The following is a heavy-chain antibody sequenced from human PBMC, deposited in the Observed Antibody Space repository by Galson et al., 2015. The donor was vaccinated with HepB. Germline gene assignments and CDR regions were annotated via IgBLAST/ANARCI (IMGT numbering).Heavy chain of an antibody. D-gene: IGHD3/OR15-3a*01. CDR3: ARGTGEFDY. V-gene: IGHV3-30-3*01. CDR2: ISYDGTFK. Sequence: SLRLSCAASGFSFRSFAMHWVRQAPGKGLEWVAGISYDGTFKYYLDSVEGQFTISRDNSKNMLYVQMSNLRVEDTAVYYCARGTGEFDYWGQGTLVSVSS. J-gene: IGHJ4*02. CDR1: GFSFRSFA.